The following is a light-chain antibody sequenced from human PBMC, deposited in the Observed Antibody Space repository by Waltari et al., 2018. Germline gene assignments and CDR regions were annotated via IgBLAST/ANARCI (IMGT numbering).Light chain of an antibody. Sequence: DIQMTQSPCSLSASVGDRVTITCRARQDIRKDLDWYQHKPGRAPKRLISTASNLQSGVPSRFSGSGSGTEFTLTISSLQPEDFASYYCLQHNTYPLTFGGETKVEIK. V-gene: IGKV1-17*01. CDR2: TAS. CDR3: LQHNTYPLT. CDR1: QDIRKD. J-gene: IGKJ4*01.